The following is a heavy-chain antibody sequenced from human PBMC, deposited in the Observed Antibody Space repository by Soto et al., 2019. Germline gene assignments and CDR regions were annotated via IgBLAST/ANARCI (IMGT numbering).Heavy chain of an antibody. J-gene: IGHJ4*02. CDR2: IIPLYGTV. CDR3: ARVRVIRGVIPSHFGL. D-gene: IGHD3-10*01. V-gene: IGHV1-69*06. CDR1: GGTFNSYR. Sequence: QAHLAQSGAEVKKPGSSVTVSCKASGGTFNSYRIRWGRQPPGQGLGWMVVIIPLYGTVNYAQKFQGRVSITADKSKITAYMDLNSLRSDDTAVYYCARVRVIRGVIPSHFGLWGQGTLVTVSS.